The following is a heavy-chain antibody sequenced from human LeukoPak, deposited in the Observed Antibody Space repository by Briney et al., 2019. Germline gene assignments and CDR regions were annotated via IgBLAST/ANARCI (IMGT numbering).Heavy chain of an antibody. CDR3: ASNHYDILTGYLWSYFDY. CDR2: INPNSGGT. Sequence: GASVKVSCKASGYTFTGYYMHWVRQAPGQGLEWVGWINPNSGGTNYAQKFQGRVTMTRDTSISTAYMELSRLRSDDTAVYYCASNHYDILTGYLWSYFDYWGQGTLVTVSS. V-gene: IGHV1-2*02. D-gene: IGHD3-9*01. CDR1: GYTFTGYY. J-gene: IGHJ4*02.